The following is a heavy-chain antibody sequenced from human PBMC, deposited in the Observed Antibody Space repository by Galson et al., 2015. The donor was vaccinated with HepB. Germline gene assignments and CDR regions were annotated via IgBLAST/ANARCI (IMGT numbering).Heavy chain of an antibody. CDR2: IGSKANSYAT. V-gene: IGHV3-73*01. Sequence: SLRLSCASSGFTFSGSAMHWVRQASGRGLEWVGRIGSKANSYATAYAASVKGRFTISRDDSKNTAYMQMNSLKTEDTAVYYCTRLGDLSGYSSLWGQGTLVTVSS. D-gene: IGHD6-13*01. J-gene: IGHJ4*02. CDR1: GFTFSGSA. CDR3: TRLGDLSGYSSL.